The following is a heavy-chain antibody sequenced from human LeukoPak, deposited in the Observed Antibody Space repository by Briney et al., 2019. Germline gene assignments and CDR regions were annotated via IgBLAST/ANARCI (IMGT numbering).Heavy chain of an antibody. Sequence: PAETLSLTCAVYGGSFRGYYWSWIRQPPGKGLEWIGEINHSGSTNYNPSLKSRVTISLDTSMKKFSLKLNSVTAADTAVYYCASTERCSTTCPLDCWGQGTLVTVSS. J-gene: IGHJ4*02. V-gene: IGHV4-34*01. CDR2: INHSGST. D-gene: IGHD2-2*01. CDR3: ASTERCSTTCPLDC. CDR1: GGSFRGYY.